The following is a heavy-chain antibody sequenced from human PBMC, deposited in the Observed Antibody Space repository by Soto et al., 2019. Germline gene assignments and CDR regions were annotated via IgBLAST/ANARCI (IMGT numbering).Heavy chain of an antibody. V-gene: IGHV1-18*01. Sequence: QVQLVQSGAEVKKPGASVKVSCKASGYTFTSYGISWVRQAPGQGLEWMGWISAYNGNTNYAQKLQGRVTRTTDTSTSTAYMELRSLRSDDTAVYYCARSGYSSSWYFFSWDYYYYMDVWGKGTTVTVSS. CDR1: GYTFTSYG. D-gene: IGHD6-13*01. CDR3: ARSGYSSSWYFFSWDYYYYMDV. J-gene: IGHJ6*03. CDR2: ISAYNGNT.